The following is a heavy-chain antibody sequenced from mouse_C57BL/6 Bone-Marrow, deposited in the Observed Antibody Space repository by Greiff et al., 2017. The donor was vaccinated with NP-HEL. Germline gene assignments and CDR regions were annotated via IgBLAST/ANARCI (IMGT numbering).Heavy chain of an antibody. J-gene: IGHJ4*01. Sequence: QVQLQQSGAELARPGASVKLSCKASGYTFTSYGISWVKQRTGQGLEWIGEIYPRSGNTYYNEKFKGKDTLTADKSSSTAYMELRSLTSEDSAVYFCARSLGQLRPGAMDYWGQGTSVTVSS. V-gene: IGHV1-81*01. CDR1: GYTFTSYG. D-gene: IGHD3-2*02. CDR2: IYPRSGNT. CDR3: ARSLGQLRPGAMDY.